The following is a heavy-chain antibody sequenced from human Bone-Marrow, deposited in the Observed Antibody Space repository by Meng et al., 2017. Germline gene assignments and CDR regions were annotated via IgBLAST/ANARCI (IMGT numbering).Heavy chain of an antibody. Sequence: GESLKISCVASGFSVGNTYMSWVRQAPGKGLEWVAVIHTGGDTDYADAVKGRFTISRDTSKNVLSLQMNSLRTEDTAMYYCARDHGGGVSGRISYGLDVWGPGNTV. J-gene: IGHJ6*01. D-gene: IGHD4-23*01. V-gene: IGHV3-53*01. CDR1: GFSVGNTY. CDR2: IHTGGDT. CDR3: ARDHGGGVSGRISYGLDV.